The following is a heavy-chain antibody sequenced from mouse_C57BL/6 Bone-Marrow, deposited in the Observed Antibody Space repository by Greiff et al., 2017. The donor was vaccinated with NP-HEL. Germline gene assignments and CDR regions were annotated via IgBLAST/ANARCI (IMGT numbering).Heavy chain of an antibody. J-gene: IGHJ3*01. CDR2: SRNKANDYTT. D-gene: IGHD1-1*01. CDR1: GFTFSDFY. V-gene: IGHV7-1*01. CDR3: ARDAHYGSSYAWFAY. Sequence: EVKLMESGGGLVQSGRSLRLSCATSGFTFSDFYMEWVRQAPGKGLEWIAASRNKANDYTTEYSASVKGRFIVSRDTSQSILYLQMNALRAEDTAIYYCARDAHYGSSYAWFAYWGQGTLVTVSA.